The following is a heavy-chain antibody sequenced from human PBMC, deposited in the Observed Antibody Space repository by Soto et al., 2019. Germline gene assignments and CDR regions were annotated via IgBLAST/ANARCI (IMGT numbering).Heavy chain of an antibody. D-gene: IGHD1-7*01. V-gene: IGHV3-64*02. CDR1: GFTFSSYA. Sequence: PGGSLRLSCAASGFTFSSYAMHWVRQAPGKGLEYVSAISDNGGSTYYADSVKGRFTISRDNSKNTLYLQMGSLRAEDMAVYYCERTGIIGTSFAPLDYWGQGTLVTVSS. CDR2: ISDNGGST. CDR3: ERTGIIGTSFAPLDY. J-gene: IGHJ4*02.